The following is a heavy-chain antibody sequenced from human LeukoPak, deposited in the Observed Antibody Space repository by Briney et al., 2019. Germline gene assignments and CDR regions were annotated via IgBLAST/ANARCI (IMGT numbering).Heavy chain of an antibody. CDR3: ARGSSSSSWYAYYYYYYMDV. D-gene: IGHD6-13*01. Sequence: ASVKVSCKASGYIFTNFGISWVRQARGQGLEWMGWISGYNGNTKYVQKFQGRVTITRNTSISTAYMELSSLRSEDTAVYYCARGSSSSSWYAYYYYYYMDVWGKGTTVTVSS. CDR2: ISGYNGNT. CDR1: GYIFTNFG. J-gene: IGHJ6*03. V-gene: IGHV1-18*01.